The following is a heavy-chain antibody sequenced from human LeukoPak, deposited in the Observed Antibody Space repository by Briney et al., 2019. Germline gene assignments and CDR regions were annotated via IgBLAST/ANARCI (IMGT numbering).Heavy chain of an antibody. D-gene: IGHD3-3*01. J-gene: IGHJ3*02. V-gene: IGHV1-69*05. CDR3: ARVGLRFLEWPPSAFDI. CDR2: IIPIFGTA. Sequence: SVKVSCKASGGTFSSYAISWVQQAPGQGLEWMGGIIPIFGTANYAQKFQGRVTITTDESTSTAYMELSSLRSEDTAVYYCARVGLRFLEWPPSAFDIWGQGTMVTVSS. CDR1: GGTFSSYA.